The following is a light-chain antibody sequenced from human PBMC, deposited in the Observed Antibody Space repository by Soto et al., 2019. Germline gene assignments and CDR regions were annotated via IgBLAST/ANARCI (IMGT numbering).Light chain of an antibody. CDR1: SSDVGGSNY. CDR3: SSYTSGSTLV. Sequence: QSALTQPPSASGSAGQSVTISCTGTSSDVGGSNYVSWYQQHPGKAPKVMVYEVSKRPSGVPDRFSGSKSGNTASLTVSGLQADDEADYYCSSYTSGSTLVFGGGTKLTVL. V-gene: IGLV2-8*01. J-gene: IGLJ2*01. CDR2: EVS.